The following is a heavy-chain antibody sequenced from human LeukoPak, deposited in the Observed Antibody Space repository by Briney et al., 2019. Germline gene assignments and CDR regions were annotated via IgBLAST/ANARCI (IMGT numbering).Heavy chain of an antibody. D-gene: IGHD2-15*01. CDR3: ARGDKFSGDY. CDR1: GFTFRTYW. Sequence: GSLRLSCAASGFTFRTYWMSWVRQAPGKGLEWVANIHQDGNEKYYVDSVKGLFTISRDNAKNSLYLQMSILRAEDTAVYYCARGDKFSGDYWGQGTLVTVSS. J-gene: IGHJ4*02. V-gene: IGHV3-7*04. CDR2: IHQDGNEK.